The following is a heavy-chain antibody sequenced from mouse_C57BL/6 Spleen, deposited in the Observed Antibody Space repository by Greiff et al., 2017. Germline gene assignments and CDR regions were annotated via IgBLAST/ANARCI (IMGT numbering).Heavy chain of an antibody. CDR1: GFTFSSYA. CDR2: ISSGGDYI. Sequence: EVHLVESGEGLVKPGGSLKLSCAASGFTFSSYAMSWVRQTPEKRLEWVAYISSGGDYIYYADTVKGRFTISRDNARNTLYLQMSSLKSEDTAMYYCTRVGTYDGYYFWFAYWGQGTLVTVSA. V-gene: IGHV5-9-1*02. CDR3: TRVGTYDGYYFWFAY. D-gene: IGHD2-3*01. J-gene: IGHJ3*01.